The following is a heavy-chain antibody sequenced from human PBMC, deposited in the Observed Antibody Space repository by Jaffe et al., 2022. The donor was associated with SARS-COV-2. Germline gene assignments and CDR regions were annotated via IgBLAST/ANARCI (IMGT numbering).Heavy chain of an antibody. CDR2: ISSSSSYI. CDR1: GFTFSSYS. D-gene: IGHD1-26*01. Sequence: EVQLVESGGGLVKPGGSLRLSCAASGFTFSSYSMNWVRQAPGKGLEWVSSISSSSSYIYYADSVKGRFTISRDNAKNSLYLQMNSLRAEDTAVYYCARERGAIVGATTDYYYYYGMDVWGQGTTVTVSS. V-gene: IGHV3-21*01. J-gene: IGHJ6*02. CDR3: ARERGAIVGATTDYYYYYGMDV.